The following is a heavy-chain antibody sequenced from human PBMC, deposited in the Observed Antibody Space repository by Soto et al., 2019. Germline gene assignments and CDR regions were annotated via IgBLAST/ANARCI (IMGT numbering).Heavy chain of an antibody. V-gene: IGHV1-69*01. J-gene: IGHJ4*02. Sequence: QVQLVQSGAEVKKPGSSVKVSCKASGGTFSSYAISWVRQAPGQGLEWMGGIIPIFGTANYAQKFHGRVTITADESTSTAYMELSSLRSEDTAVYYCGGVLMVYANIGMVLGSIDYWGQGTLVTVSS. CDR3: GGVLMVYANIGMVLGSIDY. CDR1: GGTFSSYA. CDR2: IIPIFGTA. D-gene: IGHD2-8*01.